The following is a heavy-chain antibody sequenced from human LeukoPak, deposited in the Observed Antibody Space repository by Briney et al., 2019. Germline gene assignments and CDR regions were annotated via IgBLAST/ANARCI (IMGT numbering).Heavy chain of an antibody. V-gene: IGHV4-34*01. J-gene: IGHJ4*02. CDR3: ASRPTGGMATLTGYFDY. D-gene: IGHD5-24*01. Sequence: SETLSPTCAVYGGSFSGYDWNWIRQPPGKGLEWIGEINHSGSTNYNPSLKSRVTISVDTSKNQFSLKLSSVTAADTAVYYCASRPTGGMATLTGYFDYWGQGTLVTVSS. CDR2: INHSGST. CDR1: GGSFSGYD.